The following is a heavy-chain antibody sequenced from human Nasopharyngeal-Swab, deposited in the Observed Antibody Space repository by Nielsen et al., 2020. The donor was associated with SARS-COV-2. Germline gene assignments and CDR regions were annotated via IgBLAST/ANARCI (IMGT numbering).Heavy chain of an antibody. CDR3: ARDGLDYDFWSAYFMDV. CDR2: INSDGSTT. V-gene: IGHV3-74*03. Sequence: WIRQPPGKGLVWVSRINSDGSTTMYADSMKGRFTISRDNAKDMLYLQMNSLRAEDTAVYYCARDGLDYDFWSAYFMDVWGQGTTVTVSS. D-gene: IGHD3-3*01. J-gene: IGHJ6*02.